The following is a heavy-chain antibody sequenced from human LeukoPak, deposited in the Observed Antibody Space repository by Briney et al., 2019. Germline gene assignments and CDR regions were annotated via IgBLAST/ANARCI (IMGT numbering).Heavy chain of an antibody. V-gene: IGHV3-48*01. D-gene: IGHD5-12*01. CDR1: GFTFSSYS. J-gene: IGHJ4*02. CDR3: ARGVSARGTTINY. Sequence: AGGSLRLSCAASGFTFSSYSMNWVRQAPGKGLEWVSYISSSSSTIYYAGSVKGRFTISRDNAKNSLYLQMNSLRAEDTAVYYCARGVSARGTTINYWGQGTLVTVSS. CDR2: ISSSSSTI.